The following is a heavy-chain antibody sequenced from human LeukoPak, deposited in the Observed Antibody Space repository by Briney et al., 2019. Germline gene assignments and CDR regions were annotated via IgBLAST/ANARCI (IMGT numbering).Heavy chain of an antibody. CDR2: IIPIFGTA. CDR3: ARVRAVAGTTGGYYFDY. V-gene: IGHV1-69*13. Sequence: SVKVSCKASGGTFSSYAISWVRQAPGQGLEWMGGIIPIFGTANYSQKFQGRVTITADESTSTAYMELSSLRSEDTAVYYCARVRAVAGTTGGYYFDYWGQGTLVIVSS. D-gene: IGHD6-19*01. CDR1: GGTFSSYA. J-gene: IGHJ4*02.